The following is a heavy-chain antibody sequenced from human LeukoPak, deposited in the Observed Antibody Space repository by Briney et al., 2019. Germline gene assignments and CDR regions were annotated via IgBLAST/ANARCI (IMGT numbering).Heavy chain of an antibody. V-gene: IGHV3-21*01. Sequence: GSLTLSCSASGLPLCSYIMHWVRQTPRRGLTWVSSIGTSTSYIYYADSVKGRFTITRDNAKNSLYLEMNSLRAEDTAVYYCARWGPTPYYATNDYWGQGTLVTVSS. CDR2: IGTSTSYI. CDR3: ARWGPTPYYATNDY. CDR1: GLPLCSYI. D-gene: IGHD2/OR15-2a*01. J-gene: IGHJ4*02.